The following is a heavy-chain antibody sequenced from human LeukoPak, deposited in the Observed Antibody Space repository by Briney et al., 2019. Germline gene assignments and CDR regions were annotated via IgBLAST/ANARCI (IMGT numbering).Heavy chain of an antibody. CDR2: IHRDGRT. V-gene: IGHV4-4*02. J-gene: IGHJ4*02. CDR1: GVSISTSEW. D-gene: IGHD3-9*01. Sequence: PSETLSLTCAVSGVSISTSEWWIWVRQPPGQGLEWIGGIHRDGRTRYNPSLTSRVTMSMDYSKNQFSLNVRFVTAADTAIYYCGKTDIYFNPIDYWGPGSLVTVS. CDR3: GKTDIYFNPIDY.